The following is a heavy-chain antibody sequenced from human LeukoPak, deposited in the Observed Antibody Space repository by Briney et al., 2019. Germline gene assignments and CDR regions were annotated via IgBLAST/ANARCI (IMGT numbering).Heavy chain of an antibody. CDR2: IGSSGTTS. Sequence: PGGSLRLSCAASEFTFSIYSMNWVRQAPGRGLEWLSYIGSSGTTSYYADSVKGRFTISRDNAKNLLFLQMNSLRAEDTAVYYCARMNYVSTGWGAPFDNWGQGTLVTVSS. CDR1: EFTFSIYS. D-gene: IGHD1-7*01. J-gene: IGHJ4*02. CDR3: ARMNYVSTGWGAPFDN. V-gene: IGHV3-48*04.